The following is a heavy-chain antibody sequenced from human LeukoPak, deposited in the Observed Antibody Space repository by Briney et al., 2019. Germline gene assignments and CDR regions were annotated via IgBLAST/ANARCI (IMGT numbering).Heavy chain of an antibody. D-gene: IGHD6-19*01. Sequence: ASVKVSCKASGYTFTSYAMHWVRQAPGQRLEWMGWINAGNGNTKYSQKFQGKVTITRDTSASTAYMELSSLRSEDTAVYYCARDHSSGWYGYWGQGTLVTVSS. CDR1: GYTFTSYA. J-gene: IGHJ4*02. V-gene: IGHV1-3*01. CDR3: ARDHSSGWYGY. CDR2: INAGNGNT.